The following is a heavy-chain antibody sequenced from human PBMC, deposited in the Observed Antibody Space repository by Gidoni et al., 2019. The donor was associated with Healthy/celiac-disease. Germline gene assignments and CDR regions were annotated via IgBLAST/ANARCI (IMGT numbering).Heavy chain of an antibody. CDR3: ARPARGYSYGPDAFDI. J-gene: IGHJ3*02. D-gene: IGHD5-18*01. CDR1: GYGFPSYW. Sequence: EVQLLQSGAEVKKPGESLKISCKGSGYGFPSYWIGWVRQMPGKGLEWMGIIYPGDSDTRYSPSFQGQVTISADKSISTAYLQWSSLKASDTAMYYCARPARGYSYGPDAFDIWGQGTMVTVSS. CDR2: IYPGDSDT. V-gene: IGHV5-51*01.